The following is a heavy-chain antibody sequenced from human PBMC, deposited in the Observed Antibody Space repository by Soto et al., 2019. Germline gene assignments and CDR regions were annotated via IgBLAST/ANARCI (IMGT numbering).Heavy chain of an antibody. Sequence: VASVKVSCKASGYTFTSYAMHWVRQAPGQRLEWMGWINAGNGNTKYSQKFQGRVTITRDTSASTAYMELSSLRSEDTAVYYCARESLGYCSGGSCYGGAYFDYWGQGTLVTVSS. V-gene: IGHV1-3*01. CDR2: INAGNGNT. CDR3: ARESLGYCSGGSCYGGAYFDY. J-gene: IGHJ4*02. D-gene: IGHD2-15*01. CDR1: GYTFTSYA.